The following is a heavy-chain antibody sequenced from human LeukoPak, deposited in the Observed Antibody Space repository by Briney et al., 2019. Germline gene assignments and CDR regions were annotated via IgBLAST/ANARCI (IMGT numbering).Heavy chain of an antibody. CDR3: ARGKRSTGNYYDSSGYHY. J-gene: IGHJ4*02. V-gene: IGHV4-59*12. CDR1: GGSISSYY. CDR2: IYYSGST. Sequence: SETLSLTCTVSGGSISSYYWSWIRQTPGKGLEWIGDIYYSGSTNYNPSLKSRVTISVDTSKNQFSLKLSSVTAADTAVYYCARGKRSTGNYYDSSGYHYWGQGTLVTVSS. D-gene: IGHD3-22*01.